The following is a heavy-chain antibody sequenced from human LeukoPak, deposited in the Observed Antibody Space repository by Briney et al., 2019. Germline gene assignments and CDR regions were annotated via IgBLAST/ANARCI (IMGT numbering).Heavy chain of an antibody. D-gene: IGHD2-2*01. CDR1: GYTFTGYY. Sequence: ASVKLSCKASGYTFTGYYMHWVRQAPGQGLEWMTWINPNSGGTNYAQKFQGRVTMTRDTSISTAYMELSSLRSDDTAVYYCARSASYCSSTNCAFGYWGQGTLVTVSS. CDR2: INPNSGGT. J-gene: IGHJ4*02. CDR3: ARSASYCSSTNCAFGY. V-gene: IGHV1-2*02.